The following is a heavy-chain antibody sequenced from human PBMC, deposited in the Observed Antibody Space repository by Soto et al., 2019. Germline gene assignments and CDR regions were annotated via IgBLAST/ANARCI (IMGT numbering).Heavy chain of an antibody. Sequence: SETLSLTCDVSCCSITTSVFWTWVRQFPGRGLEWIGEIAHDGHTNYNPSLSGRVTMSVDLSNSQFSLNVASVNAADTAVYFCAGGRDYDYWGQGTLVTVSS. CDR1: CCSITTSVF. D-gene: IGHD1-26*01. V-gene: IGHV4-4*02. J-gene: IGHJ4*02. CDR2: IAHDGHT. CDR3: AGGRDYDY.